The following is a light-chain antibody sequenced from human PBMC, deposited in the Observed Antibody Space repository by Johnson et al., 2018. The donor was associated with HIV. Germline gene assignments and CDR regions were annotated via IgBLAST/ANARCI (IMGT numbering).Light chain of an antibody. V-gene: IGLV1-51*02. CDR2: ENN. CDR1: SSNIGSHY. CDR3: GIWHSSLSAGGV. Sequence: QSVLTQPPSVSAAPGQKVTISCSGSSSNIGSHYVSWYQHLPGTAPKLLIYENNKRPSGIPDRFSGSKSATSATLAITALQPGDEADYYCGIWHSSLSAGGVFGTGTKVTVL. J-gene: IGLJ1*01.